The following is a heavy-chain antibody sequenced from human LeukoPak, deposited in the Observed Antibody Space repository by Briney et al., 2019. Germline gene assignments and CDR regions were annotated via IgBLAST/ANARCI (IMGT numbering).Heavy chain of an antibody. CDR3: ARDGYSGNDGL. D-gene: IGHD5-12*01. Sequence: PSETLSLTCTVSGGSIRGYYWSWIRQPPGKGLEWIGYFYYRGSTNYNPSLKSRVSISVDTAKNQVSLKLSSVTAADTAVYYCARDGYSGNDGLWGQGTLVTVSS. CDR2: FYYRGST. CDR1: GGSIRGYY. J-gene: IGHJ4*02. V-gene: IGHV4-59*01.